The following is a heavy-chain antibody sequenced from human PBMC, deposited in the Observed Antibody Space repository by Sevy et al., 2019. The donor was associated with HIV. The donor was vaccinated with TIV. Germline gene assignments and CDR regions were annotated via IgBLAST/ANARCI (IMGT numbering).Heavy chain of an antibody. J-gene: IGHJ6*02. D-gene: IGHD3-3*01. V-gene: IGHV4-34*01. CDR1: GFTFSDYY. CDR2: INHSGST. CDR3: ARVSFYDFWSGYDYYYYGMDV. Sequence: GSLRLSCAASGFTFSDYYMSWIRQAPGKGLEWIGEINHSGSTNYNPSLKSRVTISVDTSKNQFSLKLSSVTAADTAVYYCARVSFYDFWSGYDYYYYGMDVWGQGTTVTVSS.